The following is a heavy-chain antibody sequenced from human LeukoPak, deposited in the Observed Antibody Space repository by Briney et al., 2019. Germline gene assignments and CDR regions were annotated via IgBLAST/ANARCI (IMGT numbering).Heavy chain of an antibody. V-gene: IGHV3-48*04. D-gene: IGHD3-10*01. Sequence: GGSLRLSCAASGFSFDDYTMHWVRQAPGKGLEWVSYMSNTGTIIYSADSVKGRFTISRDNAKNSLYLQMNSLRAEDTAVYYCARDLGTFDVWGKGTTVTVSS. J-gene: IGHJ6*04. CDR3: ARDLGTFDV. CDR1: GFSFDDYT. CDR2: MSNTGTII.